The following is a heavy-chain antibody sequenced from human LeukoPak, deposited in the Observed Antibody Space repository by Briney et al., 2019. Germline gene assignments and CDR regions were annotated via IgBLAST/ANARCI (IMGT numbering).Heavy chain of an antibody. V-gene: IGHV1-69*05. Sequence: GASVKVSCKASGGTFSSYAISWVRQAPGQGLEWMGRIIPIFGTANYAQKFQGRATITTDESTSTAYMELSSLRSEDTAVYYCASGYDLAGYNWFDPWGQGTLVTVSS. J-gene: IGHJ5*02. CDR2: IIPIFGTA. CDR3: ASGYDLAGYNWFDP. CDR1: GGTFSSYA. D-gene: IGHD5-12*01.